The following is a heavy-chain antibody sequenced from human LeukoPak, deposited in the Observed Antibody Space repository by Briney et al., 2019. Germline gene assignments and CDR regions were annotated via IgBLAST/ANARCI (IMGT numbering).Heavy chain of an antibody. V-gene: IGHV3-23*01. CDR3: AQGMRSPLN. CDR2: ITGGGLHT. CDR1: GFTFNSYA. J-gene: IGHJ4*02. Sequence: GGSLRLSCAASGFTFNSYAMNWVRQAPGKGLEWVSTITGGGLHTYYGDSVEGRFTISRDNSKNTVYLEMNSLRDEDTAFYYCAQGMRSPLNWGQGTLVTVSS. D-gene: IGHD4/OR15-4a*01.